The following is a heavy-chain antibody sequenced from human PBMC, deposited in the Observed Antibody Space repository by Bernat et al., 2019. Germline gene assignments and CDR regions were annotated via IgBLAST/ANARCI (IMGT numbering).Heavy chain of an antibody. CDR3: AQGLRYNGYNWFDP. J-gene: IGHJ5*02. CDR1: GFSLSTSGVG. Sequence: QITLKESGPTLVKPTQTLTLTYTFSGFSLSTSGVGVGWIRQPPGKALEWLVLIYWDDDKRYSPSLKSRLTITKDTSKNQVVLTMTNMDPVDTATSYCAQGLRYNGYNWFDPWGQGTLVSVSS. CDR2: IYWDDDK. D-gene: IGHD1-1*01. V-gene: IGHV2-5*02.